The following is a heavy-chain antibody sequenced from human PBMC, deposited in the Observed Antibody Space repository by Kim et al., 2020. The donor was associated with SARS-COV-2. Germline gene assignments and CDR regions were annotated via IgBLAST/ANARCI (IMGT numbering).Heavy chain of an antibody. CDR3: ARGQAALLTAYYDYVWGSYRYGTYYFDY. D-gene: IGHD3-16*02. CDR2: MNPNSGNT. Sequence: ASVKVSCKASGYTFTSYDINWVRQATGQGLEWMGWMNPNSGNTGYAQKFQGRVTMTRNTSISTAYMELSSLRSEDTAVYYCARGQAALLTAYYDYVWGSYRYGTYYFDYWGQGTLVTVSS. V-gene: IGHV1-8*01. CDR1: GYTFTSYD. J-gene: IGHJ4*02.